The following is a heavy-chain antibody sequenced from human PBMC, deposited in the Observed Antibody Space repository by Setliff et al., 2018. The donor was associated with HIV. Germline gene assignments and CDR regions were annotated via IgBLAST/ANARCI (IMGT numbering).Heavy chain of an antibody. CDR3: ARRYSSSYYYYYMDV. D-gene: IGHD6-19*01. V-gene: IGHV4-34*01. J-gene: IGHJ6*03. CDR2: INHRGST. CDR1: GGSFSGYY. Sequence: PSETLSLTCAVYGGSFSGYYWTWIRQHPGKGLEWIGEINHRGSTTYNPSLRSRVTISVDTSKNQFSLKLNSVTAADTAVYYCARRYSSSYYYYYMDVWGKGTTVTVSS.